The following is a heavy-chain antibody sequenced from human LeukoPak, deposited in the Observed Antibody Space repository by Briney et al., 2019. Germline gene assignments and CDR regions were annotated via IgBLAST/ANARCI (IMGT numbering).Heavy chain of an antibody. CDR2: IRYDGSNK. CDR3: ARVRGSYPQVDY. V-gene: IGHV3-30*02. CDR1: GFTLSCCG. D-gene: IGHD1-26*01. Sequence: PGGSLRLSCAASGFTLSCCGMHWVRQAPGKGLEWVAFIRYDGSNKYYADSVKGRFTISRDNSKNTLYLQMNSLRAEDTAVYYCARVRGSYPQVDYWGQGTLVTVSS. J-gene: IGHJ4*02.